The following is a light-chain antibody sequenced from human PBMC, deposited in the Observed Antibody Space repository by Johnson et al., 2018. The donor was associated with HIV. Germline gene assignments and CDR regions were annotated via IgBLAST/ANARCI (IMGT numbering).Light chain of an antibody. Sequence: QSVLTQPPSVSAAPGQRVTRSYSGSSSNIGNNFVSWFRQLPLRAPKVLIYDNNERPSGIPDRFSGTKSGTSATLGITGLQTGDEADYYCGTWDGSLSGYVFGTGTKVTVL. CDR3: GTWDGSLSGYV. V-gene: IGLV1-51*01. CDR2: DNN. CDR1: SSNIGNNF. J-gene: IGLJ1*01.